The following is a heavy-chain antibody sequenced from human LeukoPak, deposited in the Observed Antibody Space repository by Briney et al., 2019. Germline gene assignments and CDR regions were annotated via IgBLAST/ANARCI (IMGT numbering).Heavy chain of an antibody. V-gene: IGHV1-8*03. CDR1: GYTFTSYD. CDR3: ARERYDFWSGSSYYFDY. CDR2: MNPNSGNT. J-gene: IGHJ4*02. Sequence: ASVKVSCKASGYTFTSYDINWVRQATGQGLEWMGWMNPNSGNTGYAQKFQGRVTITRNTSISTAYMELSSLRSEDTAVYYCARERYDFWSGSSYYFDYWGQGTLVTVSS. D-gene: IGHD3-3*01.